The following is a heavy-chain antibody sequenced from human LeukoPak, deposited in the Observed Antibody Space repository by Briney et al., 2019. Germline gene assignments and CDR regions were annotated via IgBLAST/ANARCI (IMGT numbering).Heavy chain of an antibody. CDR2: INPSGGSP. J-gene: IGHJ5*02. D-gene: IGHD3-22*01. Sequence: ASVNVSFKASGYTFTSYYMHWVRQAPGQGLEWMGIINPSGGSPSYAQKFQGRATMTRDTSTSTVYMDLSSLRSEDTAVYYCAKKSDSIGHSDWFDPWGQGTLVTVSS. V-gene: IGHV1-46*01. CDR3: AKKSDSIGHSDWFDP. CDR1: GYTFTSYY.